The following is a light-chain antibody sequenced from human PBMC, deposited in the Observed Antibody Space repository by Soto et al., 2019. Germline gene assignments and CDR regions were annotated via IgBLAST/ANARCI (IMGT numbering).Light chain of an antibody. V-gene: IGLV2-14*01. Sequence: QSALTQPASVSGSPGQSITISCTGTSSDVGGYNYVSWYQHHPGKAPKFMIYEVSNRPSGVSSRFSGSKSGNTASLTISGLQAEDEADYYCSSYTGSNIVFGGGPKLTVL. J-gene: IGLJ3*02. CDR1: SSDVGGYNY. CDR3: SSYTGSNIV. CDR2: EVS.